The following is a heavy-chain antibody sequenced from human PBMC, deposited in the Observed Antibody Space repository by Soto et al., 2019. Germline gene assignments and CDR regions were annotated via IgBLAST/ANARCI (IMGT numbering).Heavy chain of an antibody. CDR1: GGSVSSGSYY. V-gene: IGHV4-61*01. J-gene: IGHJ3*02. CDR2: IYYSGST. CDR3: ARLRSRGYYPRPHAFDI. D-gene: IGHD3-22*01. Sequence: SETLSLTCTVSGGSVSSGSYYWSWIRQPPGKGLEWIGYIYYSGSTNYNPSLKSRVTISVDTSKNQFSLKLSSVTAADTAVYYCARLRSRGYYPRPHAFDIWGQGTMVTVSS.